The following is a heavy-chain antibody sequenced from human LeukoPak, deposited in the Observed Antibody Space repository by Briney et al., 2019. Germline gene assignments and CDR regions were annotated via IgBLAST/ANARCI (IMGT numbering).Heavy chain of an antibody. CDR1: GYTFTSYG. CDR3: ARTPRDYYDRPTRNWFDP. V-gene: IGHV1-18*01. J-gene: IGHJ5*02. D-gene: IGHD3-3*01. Sequence: ASVKVSCKASGYTFTSYGISWVRQAPGQGLEWMGWISAYNGNTNYAQKLQGRVTMTTDTSTSTAYMELRSLRSDDTAVYYCARTPRDYYDRPTRNWFDPWGQGTLVTVSS. CDR2: ISAYNGNT.